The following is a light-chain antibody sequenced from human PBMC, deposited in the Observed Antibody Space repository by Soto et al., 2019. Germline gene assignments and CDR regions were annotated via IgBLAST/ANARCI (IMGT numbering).Light chain of an antibody. CDR3: QAWDSSTANVV. CDR2: QHS. Sequence: YELTQPPSVSVSPGQTANITCSGDKLGDKYACWYQQRPGQSPVLVIYQHSKRPSGIPERFSGSNSGNTATLTISGTQAMDEADYYCQAWDSSTANVVFGGGTQLTVL. J-gene: IGLJ2*01. V-gene: IGLV3-1*01. CDR1: KLGDKY.